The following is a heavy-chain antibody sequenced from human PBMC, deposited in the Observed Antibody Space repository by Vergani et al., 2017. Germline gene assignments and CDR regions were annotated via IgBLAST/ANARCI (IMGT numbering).Heavy chain of an antibody. J-gene: IGHJ4*02. CDR2: INPSGGST. Sequence: QVQLVQSGAEVKKPGASVKVSCKASGYTFTSYYMHWVRQAPGQGLELMGIINPSGGSTSYAQKFQGRVTMTRDTSTSTVYLELSSLRSEDTAVYYCARAAGIAARPDYWGQGTLVTVSS. CDR3: ARAAGIAARPDY. V-gene: IGHV1-46*01. D-gene: IGHD6-6*01. CDR1: GYTFTSYY.